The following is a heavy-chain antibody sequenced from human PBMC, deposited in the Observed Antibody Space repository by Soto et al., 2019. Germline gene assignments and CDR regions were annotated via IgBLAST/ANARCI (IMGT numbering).Heavy chain of an antibody. CDR1: GGTFSSYA. Sequence: QVQLVQSGAEVKKPGSSVKVSCKASGGTFSSYAISWVRQAPGQGLEWMGGIIPIFGTANYAQKFQDRVTITADESTSTAYMELSSLRSEDTAVYYCAREKGTYDSSGYYPAPFDYWGQGTLVTVSS. V-gene: IGHV1-69*01. J-gene: IGHJ4*02. CDR2: IIPIFGTA. D-gene: IGHD3-22*01. CDR3: AREKGTYDSSGYYPAPFDY.